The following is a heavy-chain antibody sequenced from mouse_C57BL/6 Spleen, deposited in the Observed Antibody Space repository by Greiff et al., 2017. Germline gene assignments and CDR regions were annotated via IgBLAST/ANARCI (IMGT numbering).Heavy chain of an antibody. CDR2: INPNNGGT. J-gene: IGHJ1*03. CDR3: ARDHYYYGSSYDWYFDV. V-gene: IGHV1-18*01. Sequence: EVQLQQSGPELVKPGASVKIPCKASGYTFTDYNMDWVKQSHGKSLEWIGDINPNNGGTIYNQKFKGNATLTVDKSSSTAYMELRSLTSEDTAVYYCARDHYYYGSSYDWYFDVWGTGTTVTVSS. CDR1: GYTFTDYN. D-gene: IGHD1-1*01.